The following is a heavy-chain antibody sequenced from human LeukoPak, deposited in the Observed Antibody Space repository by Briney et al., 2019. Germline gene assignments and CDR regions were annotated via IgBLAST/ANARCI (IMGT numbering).Heavy chain of an antibody. CDR1: GFTFSSYE. J-gene: IGHJ3*02. Sequence: GGSLRLSCAASGFTFSSYEMNWVRQAPGKGVEWVSYINNGGSIIYYADSVKGRFTIYRDNAKNSLYLQMNSLRAEDTAVYYCARQGLSGYAFDIWGQGTMVTVSS. D-gene: IGHD3-22*01. V-gene: IGHV3-48*03. CDR3: ARQGLSGYAFDI. CDR2: INNGGSII.